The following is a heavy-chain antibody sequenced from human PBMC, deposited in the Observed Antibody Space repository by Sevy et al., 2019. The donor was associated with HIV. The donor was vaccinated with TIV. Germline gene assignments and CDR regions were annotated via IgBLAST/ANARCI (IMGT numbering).Heavy chain of an antibody. CDR3: ARLYYYDSGGYYAPTSDAFDI. CDR1: GYTFTGYY. V-gene: IGHV1-2*02. D-gene: IGHD3-22*01. CDR2: INPNSGGT. J-gene: IGHJ3*02. Sequence: ASVKVSCKASGYTFTGYYMHWVRQAPGQGLEWMGWINPNSGGTNYAQKFQGRVTMTRDTSISTAYMELSRLRSDDTAVYYCARLYYYDSGGYYAPTSDAFDIWGQGTMVTVSS.